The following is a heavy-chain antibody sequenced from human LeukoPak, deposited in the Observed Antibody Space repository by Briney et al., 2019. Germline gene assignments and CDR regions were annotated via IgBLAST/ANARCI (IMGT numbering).Heavy chain of an antibody. CDR1: GFSFSNYE. J-gene: IGHJ5*02. CDR2: ITASSTTI. CDR3: AKGPGARGHFNWFDP. V-gene: IGHV3-48*03. Sequence: GGSQRLSCAASGFSFSNYEMNWVRQAPGQGLEWISYITASSTTIYYADSVKGRFTISRDNAKNSLYLQMNGLRGEDTAVYYCAKGPGARGHFNWFDPWGPGSLVAVSS. D-gene: IGHD5-12*01.